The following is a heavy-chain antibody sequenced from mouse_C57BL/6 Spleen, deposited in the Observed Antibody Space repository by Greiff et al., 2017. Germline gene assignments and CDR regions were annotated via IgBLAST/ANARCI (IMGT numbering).Heavy chain of an antibody. V-gene: IGHV1-55*01. Sequence: QVQLQQPGAELVKPGASVKMSCKASGYTFTSYWITWVKQRPGQGLEWIGDIYPGSGSTNYKEKFKSKATLTVDTSSSTAYMQLSSLTSEDSAVYYCARISNYGEKAFDYWGQGTTLTVSS. J-gene: IGHJ2*01. CDR2: IYPGSGST. CDR1: GYTFTSYW. CDR3: ARISNYGEKAFDY. D-gene: IGHD2-5*01.